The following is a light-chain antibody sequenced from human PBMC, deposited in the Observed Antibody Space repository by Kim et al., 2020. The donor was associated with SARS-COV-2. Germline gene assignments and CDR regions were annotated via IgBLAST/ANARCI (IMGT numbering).Light chain of an antibody. CDR1: PSVLHSNGYNY. CDR2: LGS. V-gene: IGKV2-28*01. J-gene: IGKJ2*03. Sequence: DPASISCSSSPSVLHSNGYNYLDWYLQKPGQSPQLLIYLGSNRASGVPDRFSGSGSGTDFTLKISRVEAEDVGVFYCMQALQAPYSFGQGTKLEI. CDR3: MQALQAPYS.